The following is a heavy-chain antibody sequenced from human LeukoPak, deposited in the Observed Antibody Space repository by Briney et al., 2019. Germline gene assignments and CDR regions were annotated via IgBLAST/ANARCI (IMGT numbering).Heavy chain of an antibody. J-gene: IGHJ4*02. Sequence: SVNVSCKASGGTFSSYAISWVRQAPGQGLEWMGGIIPIFGTANYAQKFQGRVTITADESTSTAYMELSSLRSEDTAVYYCATDSSGWRYYFDYWGQGTLVTVSS. CDR1: GGTFSSYA. CDR2: IIPIFGTA. V-gene: IGHV1-69*13. D-gene: IGHD6-19*01. CDR3: ATDSSGWRYYFDY.